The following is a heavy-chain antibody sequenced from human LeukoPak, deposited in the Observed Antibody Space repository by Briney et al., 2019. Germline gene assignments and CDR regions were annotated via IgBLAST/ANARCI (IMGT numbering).Heavy chain of an antibody. Sequence: ASVKVSCKASGYTFTGYYMHWVRQAPGQGLEWMGWINPNSGGTNYAQKFQGWVTMTRDTSISTAYMELSRLRSDDTAVYYCAREAPGSSIQLWFDYWGQGTLVTVSS. CDR2: INPNSGGT. CDR1: GYTFTGYY. J-gene: IGHJ4*02. D-gene: IGHD5-18*01. CDR3: AREAPGSSIQLWFDY. V-gene: IGHV1-2*04.